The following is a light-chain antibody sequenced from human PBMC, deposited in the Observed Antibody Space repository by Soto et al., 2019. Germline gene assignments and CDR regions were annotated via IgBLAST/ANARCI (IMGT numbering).Light chain of an antibody. CDR2: EVS. V-gene: IGLV2-18*02. CDR3: RSTPCTSTP. J-gene: IGLJ1*01. Sequence: QSVLTQPPSVTGSPGQSVTISFTGTSTDFVSYNRVSWYQQPPGTAPKLMIYEVSKRPSGVPDRFSGSKSGNTASLTISGLQAADEAHYYPRSTPCTSTPFGPATKVTV. CDR1: STDFVSYNR.